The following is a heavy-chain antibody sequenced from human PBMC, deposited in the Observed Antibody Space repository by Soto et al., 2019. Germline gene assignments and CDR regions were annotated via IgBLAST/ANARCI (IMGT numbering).Heavy chain of an antibody. CDR1: GFTFSSYA. D-gene: IGHD3-10*01. CDR3: ARCETIYYGMDV. V-gene: IGHV3-30*14. CDR2: ISYDGSNK. J-gene: IGHJ6*02. Sequence: QVQLVESGGGVVQPGRSLRLSCAASGFTFSSYAMHWVRQAPGKGLEWVAVISYDGSNKYYADSVKGRFTISRDNSKNTLYLQMNSLRAEDTAVYYCARCETIYYGMDVWGQGTTVTFSS.